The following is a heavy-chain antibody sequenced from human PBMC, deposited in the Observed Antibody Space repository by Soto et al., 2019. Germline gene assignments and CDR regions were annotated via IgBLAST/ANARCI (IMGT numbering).Heavy chain of an antibody. Sequence: GESLKISCKGSGYSFASYWIGWVRQMPGKGLEWMGIIYPGDSDTRYSPSFQGQVTISADKSISTAYLQWSSLKASDTAMYYCARRPSPPNYGMDVWGQGTTVTVSS. CDR3: ARRPSPPNYGMDV. D-gene: IGHD2-2*01. J-gene: IGHJ6*02. CDR1: GYSFASYW. V-gene: IGHV5-51*01. CDR2: IYPGDSDT.